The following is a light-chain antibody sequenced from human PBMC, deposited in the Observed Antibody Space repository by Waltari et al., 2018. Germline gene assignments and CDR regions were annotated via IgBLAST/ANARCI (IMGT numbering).Light chain of an antibody. V-gene: IGLV3-1*01. Sequence: SYELTQPPSVSVSPGQTATITCSADQLGDTFVAWYQQKSGQSPVLVIYQDMKRHSGIPERFSGSNSGNTATLTISGTKVDDEADFYCQAWDTTIVVFGGGTKLTVL. J-gene: IGLJ2*01. CDR1: QLGDTF. CDR3: QAWDTTIVV. CDR2: QDM.